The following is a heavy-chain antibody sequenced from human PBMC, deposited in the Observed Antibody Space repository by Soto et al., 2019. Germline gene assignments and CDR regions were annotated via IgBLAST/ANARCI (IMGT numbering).Heavy chain of an antibody. J-gene: IGHJ5*02. Sequence: ASVKVSCKASGNTFTNFGVTWVRQAPGQELEWMGWISAYTDDPNYAQKFQGRVTMTIDTSTSTAYLDLRSLTSDDTAVYYCARVIPGAEAWFDPWGQGXLVTVYS. CDR3: ARVIPGAEAWFDP. CDR2: ISAYTDDP. V-gene: IGHV1-18*01. D-gene: IGHD2-2*01. CDR1: GNTFTNFG.